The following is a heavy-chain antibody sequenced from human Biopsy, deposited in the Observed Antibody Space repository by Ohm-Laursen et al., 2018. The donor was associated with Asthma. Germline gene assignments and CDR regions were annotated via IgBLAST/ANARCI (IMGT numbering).Heavy chain of an antibody. CDR3: ARIKIRIGAGTDRYFDL. Sequence: SSVKVSCKASGGTFSSNSINWVRQAPGQGLEWTGRIDPNSGGTNYAQKFLGRVTMTRDTSVNTAFMVLSRLRSDDTAVYYCARIKIRIGAGTDRYFDLWGRGTLVTVSS. D-gene: IGHD3-16*01. CDR1: GGTFSSNS. V-gene: IGHV1-2*06. CDR2: IDPNSGGT. J-gene: IGHJ2*01.